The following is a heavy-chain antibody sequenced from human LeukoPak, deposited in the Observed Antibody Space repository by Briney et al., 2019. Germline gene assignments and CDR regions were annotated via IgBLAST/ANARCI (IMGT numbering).Heavy chain of an antibody. D-gene: IGHD6-19*01. CDR3: VRATSSSGWYRGPDY. CDR2: INHSGST. Sequence: SETLSLTCAVYGGSFSGYYWSWIRQPPGKGLEWIGEINHSGSTNYNPSLKSRVTISVDTSKNQFSLKLSSVTAADTAVYYCVRATSSSGWYRGPDYWGQGTLVTVSS. V-gene: IGHV4-34*01. CDR1: GGSFSGYY. J-gene: IGHJ4*02.